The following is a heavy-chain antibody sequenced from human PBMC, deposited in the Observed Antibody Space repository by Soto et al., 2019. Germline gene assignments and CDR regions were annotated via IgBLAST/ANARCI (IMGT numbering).Heavy chain of an antibody. CDR2: SSAYNGNT. J-gene: IGHJ3*02. Sequence: QVQLVQSGAEVKKPGASVKVSCKASGYTFTSYGISWVRQAPGQGLEWMGWSSAYNGNTNYAQKLQGRGPTTTDKSTSTAYMKLSSLRSDDTAVYYCARLDIPKELLSFVETRAFDISGQGTVVTLSS. CDR3: ARLDIPKELLSFVETRAFDI. D-gene: IGHD3-10*01. CDR1: GYTFTSYG. V-gene: IGHV1-18*01.